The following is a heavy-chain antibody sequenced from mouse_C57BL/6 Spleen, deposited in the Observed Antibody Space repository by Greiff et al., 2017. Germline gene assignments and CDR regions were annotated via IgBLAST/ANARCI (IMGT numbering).Heavy chain of an antibody. CDR1: GYTFTGYW. D-gene: IGHD1-1*01. CDR2: TFPGGGST. V-gene: IGHV1-9*01. Sequence: VQGVESGAELMKPGASVKLSCKATGYTFTGYWIEWVKQRPGHGLEWIGETFPGGGSTNYNEKFKGKATFTADTSSNTAYMQLSSLTTEDSAIYYCQYYDSSYAMDDWGQGTSVTVSS. CDR3: QYYDSSYAMDD. J-gene: IGHJ4*01.